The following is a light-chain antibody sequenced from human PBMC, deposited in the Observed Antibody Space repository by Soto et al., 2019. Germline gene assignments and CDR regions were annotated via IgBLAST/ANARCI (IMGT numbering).Light chain of an antibody. CDR1: QSISSW. Sequence: DIQMTQSPSTLSASVGDRVTITCRASQSISSWLAWYQQKPGKAPKLLIYKASTLESGVPSRFSGSGSGTECTLTISSLQPDDFATYYCQQYRGYQYTFGQGTKLEIK. CDR3: QQYRGYQYT. J-gene: IGKJ2*01. CDR2: KAS. V-gene: IGKV1-5*03.